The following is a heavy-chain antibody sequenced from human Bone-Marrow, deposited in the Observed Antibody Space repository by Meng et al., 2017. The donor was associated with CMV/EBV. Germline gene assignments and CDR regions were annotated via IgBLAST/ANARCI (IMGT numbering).Heavy chain of an antibody. CDR2: INPNNGET. J-gene: IGHJ4*02. CDR1: GYTFNDYY. D-gene: IGHD1-1*01. CDR3: AREYTVDGTGQNDY. V-gene: IGHV1-2*02. Sequence: KASGYTFNDYYMHWVRQAPGQGLEWMAWINPNNGETNYAQKFQGRISVTRDTSINIVYMELRSLRSDDTAVYYCAREYTVDGTGQNDYWGRGTLVTVSS.